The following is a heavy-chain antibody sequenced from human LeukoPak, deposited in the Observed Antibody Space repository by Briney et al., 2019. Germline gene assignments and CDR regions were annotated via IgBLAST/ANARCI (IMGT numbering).Heavy chain of an antibody. CDR1: GDPITKTNW. CDR2: IYHGGST. D-gene: IGHD4-23*01. V-gene: IGHV4-4*02. Sequence: SGTLSLTCTVSGDPITKTNWWGWVRQPPGRGLQWVGQIYHGGSTDYNPSLKSRVSISMDKSKNQFSLRLTSVTAADTAVYYCARLNDYGGHLDYWGQGTLVTVSS. CDR3: ARLNDYGGHLDY. J-gene: IGHJ4*02.